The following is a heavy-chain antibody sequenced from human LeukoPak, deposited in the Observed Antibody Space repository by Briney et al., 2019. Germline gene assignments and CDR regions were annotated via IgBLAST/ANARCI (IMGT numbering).Heavy chain of an antibody. CDR3: ARVFYSSSWAQYYYYMDV. CDR2: IYYSGST. J-gene: IGHJ6*03. D-gene: IGHD6-13*01. CDR1: GGSISRYY. V-gene: IGHV4-59*01. Sequence: SETLSLTCTVSGGSISRYYWSWIRQPPGKGLEWIGYIYYSGSTNYNPSLKSRVTISVDTSKNQFSLKLSSVTAADTAVYYCARVFYSSSWAQYYYYMDVWGKGTTVTVSS.